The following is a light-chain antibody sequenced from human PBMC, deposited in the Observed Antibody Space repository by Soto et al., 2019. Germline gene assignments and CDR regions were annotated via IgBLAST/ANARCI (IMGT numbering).Light chain of an antibody. Sequence: SYELTQPPSVSVSPGQTASITCSGDKLGDKYAWWYQQKAGQSPVLVIYQDTKRPSGIPERFSGSNSGNTATLTISGTQGMDEADYDCQAWDSSTAYGVFGGGTKLTVL. CDR1: KLGDKY. V-gene: IGLV3-1*01. J-gene: IGLJ2*01. CDR3: QAWDSSTAYGV. CDR2: QDT.